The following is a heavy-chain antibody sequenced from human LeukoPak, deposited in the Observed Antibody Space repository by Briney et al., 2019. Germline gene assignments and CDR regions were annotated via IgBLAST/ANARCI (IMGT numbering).Heavy chain of an antibody. V-gene: IGHV4-39*07. J-gene: IGHJ4*02. Sequence: SETLSLTCSVAGMSISSYYWGWIRLSPGKGLERIGGIYYTGNTYYNPSLNSRVTISVDASKNQFSLRLSSVTAADTAVYYCARDDRYCGGDCYSLFDYWGQGTLVTVSS. CDR1: GMSISSYY. CDR2: IYYTGNT. D-gene: IGHD2-21*02. CDR3: ARDDRYCGGDCYSLFDY.